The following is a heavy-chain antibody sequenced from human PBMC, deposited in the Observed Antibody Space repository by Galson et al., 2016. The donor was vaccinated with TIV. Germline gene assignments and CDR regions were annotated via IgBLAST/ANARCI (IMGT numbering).Heavy chain of an antibody. Sequence: SLRLSCAASGFSVNYNYMSWVRQAPGRGLEWVSYISSSGTTIHYADSVKGRFTISRDNAKKSLYLQMNSLRAEDTAVYYCASRNNYYDSSGYLQMNDYWGQGTLVTVSS. CDR2: ISSSGTTI. CDR1: GFSVNYNY. J-gene: IGHJ4*02. CDR3: ASRNNYYDSSGYLQMNDY. V-gene: IGHV3-11*01. D-gene: IGHD3-22*01.